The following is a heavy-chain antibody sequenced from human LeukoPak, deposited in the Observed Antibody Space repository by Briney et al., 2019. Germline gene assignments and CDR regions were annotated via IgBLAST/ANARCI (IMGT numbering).Heavy chain of an antibody. CDR3: ATFGYSSGWSHFDY. V-gene: IGHV1-24*01. D-gene: IGHD6-19*01. CDR1: GYTLTELS. Sequence: ASVKVSCKVSGYTLTELSMHWVRQAPGKGLEWMGGFDPEDGETIYAQKFQGRVTMTEDTSTDTAYMKLSSLRSEDTAVYYCATFGYSSGWSHFDYWGQGTLVTVSS. J-gene: IGHJ4*02. CDR2: FDPEDGET.